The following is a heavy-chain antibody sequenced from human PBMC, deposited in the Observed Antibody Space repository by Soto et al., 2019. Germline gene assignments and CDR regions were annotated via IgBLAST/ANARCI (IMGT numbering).Heavy chain of an antibody. CDR1: GYSFTSYW. V-gene: IGHV5-51*01. CDR2: IYPGDSDT. J-gene: IGHJ4*02. Sequence: GESLKISCKGSGYSFTSYWIGWVRQMPGKGLEWMGIIYPGDSDTRYSPSFQGQVTISAYKSISTAYLQWSSLKASDTAMYYCARLPDYGGNSIPTYFDYWGQGTLVTVSS. CDR3: ARLPDYGGNSIPTYFDY. D-gene: IGHD4-17*01.